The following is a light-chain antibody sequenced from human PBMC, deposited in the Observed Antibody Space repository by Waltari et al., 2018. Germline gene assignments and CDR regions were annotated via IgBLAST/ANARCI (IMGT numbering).Light chain of an antibody. V-gene: IGKV3-20*01. CDR3: QQYRSSVMYT. J-gene: IGKJ2*01. Sequence: VLTQSPGTLSLSPGERATLSYRASQSRTKNYLAWYQQKPGQSPRLLIYVASSRAAGIPDSFRGRGSGTDFTRTISRLEPEDFTVYDRQQYRSSVMYTFGQRTKLEIK. CDR1: QSRTKNY. CDR2: VAS.